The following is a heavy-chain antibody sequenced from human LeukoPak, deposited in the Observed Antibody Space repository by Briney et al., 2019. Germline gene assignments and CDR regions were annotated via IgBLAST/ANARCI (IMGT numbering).Heavy chain of an antibody. CDR2: LTGSGGST. V-gene: IGHV3-23*01. CDR3: ARAREYGMDV. J-gene: IGHJ6*02. Sequence: GGSLRLSCAASGFTFSTYAMNWLRQAPGKGLEWVSSLTGSGGSTVYAGSVKGRFTISRENAKNSLYLQMNSLRAGDTAVYYCARAREYGMDVWGQGTTVTVSS. CDR1: GFTFSTYA.